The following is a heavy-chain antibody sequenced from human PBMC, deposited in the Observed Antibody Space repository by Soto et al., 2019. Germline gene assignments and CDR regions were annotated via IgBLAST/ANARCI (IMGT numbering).Heavy chain of an antibody. CDR2: IFHSGNT. J-gene: IGHJ6*02. CDR1: SGSIDTTHW. CDR3: ARRTWGMDV. D-gene: IGHD2-8*01. Sequence: QVQLQESGPGLVKPSGTLSLTCAVSSGSIDTTHWWSWVRQPPGKGLEWIGEIFHSGNTYYNPSLASRVTISVDTSKNQFVLNLRSVTAADTAVYYCARRTWGMDVWGQGTTVTVSS. V-gene: IGHV4-4*02.